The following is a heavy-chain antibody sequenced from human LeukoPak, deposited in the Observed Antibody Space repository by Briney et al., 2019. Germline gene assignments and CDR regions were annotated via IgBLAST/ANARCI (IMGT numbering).Heavy chain of an antibody. Sequence: SETLSLTCTVSGGSISSYYWSWIRQPPGKGLEWIGYIYYSGSTNYNPSLKSRVTISVDTSKNQFSLKLSSVTAADTAVYYCAREEIVATTGFSYYFDYWGQGTLVTVSS. CDR3: AREEIVATTGFSYYFDY. D-gene: IGHD5-12*01. V-gene: IGHV4-59*12. CDR2: IYYSGST. J-gene: IGHJ4*02. CDR1: GGSISSYY.